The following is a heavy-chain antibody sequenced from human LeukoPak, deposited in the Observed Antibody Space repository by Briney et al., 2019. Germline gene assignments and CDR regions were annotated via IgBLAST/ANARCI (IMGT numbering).Heavy chain of an antibody. J-gene: IGHJ4*02. CDR1: GFTFSSYS. CDR3: ARDPYGDYVGYFDY. V-gene: IGHV3-21*01. CDR2: ISSSSSYI. D-gene: IGHD4-17*01. Sequence: GGSLRLSCAASGFTFSSYSMNWVRQAPGKGLEWVSSISSSSSYIYYADSAKGRFTISRDNAKNSLYLQMNSLRAEDTAVYYCARDPYGDYVGYFDYWGQGTLVTVSS.